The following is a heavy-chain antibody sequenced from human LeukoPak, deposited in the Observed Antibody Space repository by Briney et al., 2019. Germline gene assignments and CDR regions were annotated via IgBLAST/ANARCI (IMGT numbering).Heavy chain of an antibody. Sequence: SETLSLTCTVSGGSISSYYWSWIRQPPGKGLEWIGYIYYSGSTNYSPSLKSRVTMSVDTSKNQFSLKLSSVTAADTAVYYCAREPIVVVPAAHFDYWGQGTLVTVSS. V-gene: IGHV4-59*12. CDR3: AREPIVVVPAAHFDY. J-gene: IGHJ4*02. D-gene: IGHD2-2*01. CDR2: IYYSGST. CDR1: GGSISSYY.